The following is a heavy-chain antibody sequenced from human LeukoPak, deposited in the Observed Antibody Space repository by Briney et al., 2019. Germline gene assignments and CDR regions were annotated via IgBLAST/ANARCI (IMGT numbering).Heavy chain of an antibody. V-gene: IGHV4-39*07. CDR2: IYYSGST. J-gene: IGHJ2*01. CDR1: GGSISSSSYY. CDR3: ASVAGYFDL. Sequence: SETLSLTCTVSGGSISSSSYYWGWIRQPPGKGLEWTGSIYYSGSTYYNPSLKRQVPMSVVTSNNQSSLKLSAVTAPDTAVYYCASVAGYFDLWGRGTLVTVPP.